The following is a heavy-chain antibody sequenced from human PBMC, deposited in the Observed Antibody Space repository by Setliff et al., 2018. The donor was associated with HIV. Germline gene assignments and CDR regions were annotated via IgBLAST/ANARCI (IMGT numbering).Heavy chain of an antibody. D-gene: IGHD2-2*01. Sequence: ASVKVSCKASGYTFSRYYMHWVRQAPGQGLEWMGRINPNGGSRSYAQKFQGRVTMTRDSSTNTVYMELSSLRSEDTAVYYCARGWESRYQLLPGPFDYWGQGTLVTVSS. V-gene: IGHV1-46*01. J-gene: IGHJ4*02. CDR2: INPNGGSR. CDR3: ARGWESRYQLLPGPFDY. CDR1: GYTFSRYY.